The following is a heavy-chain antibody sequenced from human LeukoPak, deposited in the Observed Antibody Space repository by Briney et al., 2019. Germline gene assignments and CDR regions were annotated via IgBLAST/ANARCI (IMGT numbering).Heavy chain of an antibody. D-gene: IGHD6-19*01. CDR1: GYTFTSYG. J-gene: IGHJ5*02. V-gene: IGHV1-18*01. CDR2: ICAYNGNT. CDR3: ARGSSQQWPSNWFDP. Sequence: ASVKVSCKASGYTFTSYGISWVRQAPGQELAWMGWICAYNGNTNYAQKLQGRVTMTTDTSTSTAYMEVRSLRSDDTAVYYCARGSSQQWPSNWFDPWGQGTLVTVSS.